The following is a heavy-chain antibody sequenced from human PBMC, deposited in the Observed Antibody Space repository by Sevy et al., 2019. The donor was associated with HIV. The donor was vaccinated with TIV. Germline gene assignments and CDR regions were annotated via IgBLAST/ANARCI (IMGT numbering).Heavy chain of an antibody. CDR2: IYSGGST. D-gene: IGHD3-3*01. Sequence: GESLKISCAASGFTVSSNYMSWVRQAPGKGLEWVSVIYSGGSTYYADSVKGRFTISRDNSKNTLYLQMNSLRAEDTAVYYCASGGFLGGGAFDIWGQGTMVTVSS. CDR1: GFTVSSNY. J-gene: IGHJ3*02. V-gene: IGHV3-53*01. CDR3: ASGGFLGGGAFDI.